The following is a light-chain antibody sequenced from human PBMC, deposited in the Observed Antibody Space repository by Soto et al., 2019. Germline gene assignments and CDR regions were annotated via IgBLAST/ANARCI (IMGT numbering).Light chain of an antibody. CDR2: DAS. CDR1: QSVSSY. CDR3: QQRSNWPRP. Sequence: IVLTQSPATLSLSPGERATLSCRASQSVSSYLAWYQQKPGQPPRLLIYDASNRATGIPARFSGSGSGTNFTLPISSLEPEDFAFYYCQQRSNWPRPFGKGTRREIK. J-gene: IGKJ5*01. V-gene: IGKV3-11*01.